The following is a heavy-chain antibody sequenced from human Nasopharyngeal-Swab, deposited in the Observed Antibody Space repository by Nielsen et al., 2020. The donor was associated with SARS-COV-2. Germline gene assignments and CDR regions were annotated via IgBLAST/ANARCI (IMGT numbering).Heavy chain of an antibody. V-gene: IGHV3-13*05. CDR3: ARGGYDYYMDV. Sequence: GESLKISCAASGFTFSDYDLHWVRQATGKGLEWVSAIGTAGDPYYPGSVKGRFTISRENAKNSLYLQMNSQRAGDTAVYYCARGGYDYYMDVWGKGTTVTVSS. CDR2: IGTAGDP. J-gene: IGHJ6*03. CDR1: GFTFSDYD.